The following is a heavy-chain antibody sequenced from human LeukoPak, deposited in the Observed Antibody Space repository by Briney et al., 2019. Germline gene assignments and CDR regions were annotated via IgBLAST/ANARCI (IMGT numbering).Heavy chain of an antibody. J-gene: IGHJ4*02. CDR3: ARVRGAYGGLDYFDY. CDR1: GGSISSYY. Sequence: PSETLSLTCTVSGGSISSYYWSWIRQPPGKGLEWIGYIYYSGSTNYNPSLKSRVTISVDTSKNQFSLKLSSVTAADTAVYYCARVRGAYGGLDYFDYWGQGTLVTVSS. V-gene: IGHV4-59*01. D-gene: IGHD4/OR15-4a*01. CDR2: IYYSGST.